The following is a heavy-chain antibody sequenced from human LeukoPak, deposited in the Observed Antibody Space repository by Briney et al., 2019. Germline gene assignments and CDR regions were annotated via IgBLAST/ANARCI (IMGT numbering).Heavy chain of an antibody. D-gene: IGHD3-3*01. CDR2: IYTSGNT. CDR3: AKVATFGVVEYYFDY. J-gene: IGHJ4*02. Sequence: SETLSLTCTVSGGSISSYYWSWIRQPAGKGLEWIGRIYTSGNTNYNPSLKSRVTMSVDTSKKQFSLKLSSVTAADTAVYHCAKVATFGVVEYYFDYWGQGALVTVSS. V-gene: IGHV4-4*07. CDR1: GGSISSYY.